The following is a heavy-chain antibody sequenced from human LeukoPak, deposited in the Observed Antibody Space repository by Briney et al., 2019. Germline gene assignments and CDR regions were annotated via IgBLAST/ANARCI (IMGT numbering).Heavy chain of an antibody. V-gene: IGHV3-23*01. CDR2: ISGSGGST. J-gene: IGHJ1*01. D-gene: IGHD3-10*01. Sequence: PGGSLRLSCAASGFTFSSYAMSWVRQAPGKGLEWVSAISGSGGSTYYADSVKGRFTISRDNSKNTLYLQMNSLRAEDTAVYYCAKDNGGVLLWFRLFQYWGQGTLVTVSS. CDR3: AKDNGGVLLWFRLFQY. CDR1: GFTFSSYA.